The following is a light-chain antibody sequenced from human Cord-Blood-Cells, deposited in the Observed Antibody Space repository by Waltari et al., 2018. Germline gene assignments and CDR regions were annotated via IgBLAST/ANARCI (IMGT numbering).Light chain of an antibody. V-gene: IGKV3-15*01. Sequence: EIVMPQSPATLSVSPGERATLSCRASHSVSSNLAWYQQKPVQAPRLLIYGASTRATGIPARFSGSGSGTEFTLTISSLQSEDFAVYYCQQYNNWPRTFGQGTKVEIK. CDR1: HSVSSN. CDR3: QQYNNWPRT. CDR2: GAS. J-gene: IGKJ1*01.